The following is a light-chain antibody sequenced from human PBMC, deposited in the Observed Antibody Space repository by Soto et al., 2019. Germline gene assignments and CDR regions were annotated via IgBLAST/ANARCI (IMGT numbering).Light chain of an antibody. CDR3: RNAVQALY. CDR2: SVS. V-gene: IGKV2-28*01. CDR1: QSPLHSNGNTY. J-gene: IGKJ4*01. Sequence: DIVMTQSPLSLAVTLGEPASISCRSSQSPLHSNGNTYLDWYLQKPGQSPQLLIYSVSFRASGVPDRFSGSGSDTDFTLRISRVEAEDVGVYYCRNAVQALYFGGGTRVEI.